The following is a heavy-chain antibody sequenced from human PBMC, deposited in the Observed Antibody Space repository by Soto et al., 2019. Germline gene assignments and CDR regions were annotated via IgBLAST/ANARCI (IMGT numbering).Heavy chain of an antibody. Sequence: QVQLVQSGAEVTKPGSSVRVSCKASGGTLRSHAINWVRQAPGQGLEWMGGIIPIFGSPNYAQKFQGRVTITADESSITAYMELSSLRSEDTAVYYCARGGTTGEMASYWGQGTLVTVSS. CDR2: IIPIFGSP. CDR1: GGTLRSHA. CDR3: ARGGTTGEMASY. J-gene: IGHJ4*02. V-gene: IGHV1-69*01. D-gene: IGHD1-1*01.